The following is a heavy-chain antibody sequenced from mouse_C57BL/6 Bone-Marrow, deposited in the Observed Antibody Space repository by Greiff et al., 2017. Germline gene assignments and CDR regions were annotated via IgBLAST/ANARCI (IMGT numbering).Heavy chain of an antibody. Sequence: EVHVVESGGGLVKPGGSLKLSCAASGFTFSDYGMHWVRQAPEKGLEWVAYISSGSSTIYYADTVKGRFTISRDNAKNTLFLQMTSLRSEDTAMYYDADDYDWFAYWGQGTLVTVSA. D-gene: IGHD2-4*01. CDR2: ISSGSSTI. V-gene: IGHV5-17*01. CDR3: ADDYDWFAY. J-gene: IGHJ3*01. CDR1: GFTFSDYG.